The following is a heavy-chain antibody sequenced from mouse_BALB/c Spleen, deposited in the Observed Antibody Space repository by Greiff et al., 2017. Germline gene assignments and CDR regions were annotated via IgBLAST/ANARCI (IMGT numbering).Heavy chain of an antibody. CDR3: ERDEGYGSRRAWFAY. D-gene: IGHD1-1*01. CDR2: INPSSGYT. CDR1: GYTFTSYT. Sequence: QVQLQQSGAELARPGASVKMSCKASGYTFTSYTMHWVKQRPGQGLEWIGYINPSSGYTNYNQKFKDKATLTADKSSSTAYMQLISLTSEDSAVYYGERDEGYGSRRAWFAYWGQGTLVTVSA. J-gene: IGHJ3*01. V-gene: IGHV1-4*01.